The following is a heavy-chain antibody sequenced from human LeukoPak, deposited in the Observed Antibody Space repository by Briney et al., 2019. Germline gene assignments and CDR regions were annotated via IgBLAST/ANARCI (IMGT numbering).Heavy chain of an antibody. CDR2: ISFSSTHI. J-gene: IGHJ1*01. Sequence: GGSLRLSCAASGFIFSNYGMSWVRQAPGKGLEWVSSISFSSTHIYYADSIQGRFTISRDNAEDSLYLQMNSLRAEDTAVYYCAKRGLAVAGSLQHWGQGTLVTVSS. D-gene: IGHD6-19*01. V-gene: IGHV3-21*06. CDR1: GFIFSNYG. CDR3: AKRGLAVAGSLQH.